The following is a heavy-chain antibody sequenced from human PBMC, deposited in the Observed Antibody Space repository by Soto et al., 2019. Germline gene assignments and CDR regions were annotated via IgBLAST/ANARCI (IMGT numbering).Heavy chain of an antibody. D-gene: IGHD1-26*01. CDR2: INSDGSST. CDR1: GFTFSSYW. V-gene: IGHV3-74*01. CDR3: ARNSGSYQLPHYYGMDV. J-gene: IGHJ6*01. Sequence: GGSLRLSCAASGFTFSSYWMHWVRQAPGKGLVWVSRINSDGSSTSYADSVKGRFTISRDNAKNTLYLQMDSLRAEDTAVYYCARNSGSYQLPHYYGMDVWGQGATVTVSS.